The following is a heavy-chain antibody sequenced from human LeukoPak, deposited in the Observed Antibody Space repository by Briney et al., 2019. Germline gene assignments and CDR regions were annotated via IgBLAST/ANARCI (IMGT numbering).Heavy chain of an antibody. J-gene: IGHJ4*02. CDR2: ISGSGDST. V-gene: IGHV3-23*01. CDR1: GFTFSSYA. CDR3: AKSPGNDLYYFDY. D-gene: IGHD1-1*01. Sequence: GGSLRLSCAASGFTFSSYAMSWVRQAPGKGLEWVSGISGSGDSTYYADSVQDRFTISRDNSKNTLYLLMNSLRAEDTAVYYCAKSPGNDLYYFDYWGQGTLVIVSS.